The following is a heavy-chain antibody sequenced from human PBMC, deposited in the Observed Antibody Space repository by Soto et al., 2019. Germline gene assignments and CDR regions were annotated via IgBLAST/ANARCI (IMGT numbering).Heavy chain of an antibody. J-gene: IGHJ6*02. Sequence: SETLSLTCTVSGGSISSGDYYWSWIRQPPGKGLEWIGYIYYSGSTYYNPSLKSRVTISVDTSKNQFSLKLSSVTAADTAVYYCARQRYYYGSGSLRRGMDVWGQGTTVTVSS. CDR3: ARQRYYYGSGSLRRGMDV. CDR2: IYYSGST. V-gene: IGHV4-30-4*01. CDR1: GGSISSGDYY. D-gene: IGHD3-10*01.